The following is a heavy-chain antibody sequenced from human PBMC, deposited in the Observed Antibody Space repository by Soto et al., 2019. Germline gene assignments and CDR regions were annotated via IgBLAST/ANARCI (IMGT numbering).Heavy chain of an antibody. D-gene: IGHD3-22*01. CDR1: GYNFTSLW. CDR2: IYPGDSDT. J-gene: IGHJ4*02. Sequence: AFLQNPCKGCGYNFTSLWVGWVRQMPGKGLEWMGIIYPGDSDTRYSPSFQGQVTISADKSISTAYLQWSSLKASDTAMYYCARGGDSSGPIDYWGQGTLVTVSS. CDR3: ARGGDSSGPIDY. V-gene: IGHV5-51*01.